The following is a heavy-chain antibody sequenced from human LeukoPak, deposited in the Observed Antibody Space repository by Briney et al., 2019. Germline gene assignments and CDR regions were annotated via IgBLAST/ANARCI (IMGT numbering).Heavy chain of an antibody. CDR1: GGSINSGSYY. CDR3: ARFANYDFWSGYYTGPAPIDY. CDR2: IYTSGST. Sequence: PSETLSLTCTVSGGSINSGSYYWSWIRQPAGKGLEWIGRIYTSGSTNYDPSLKSRVTISVDTSKNRFSLRLSSVTAADTAVYYCARFANYDFWSGYYTGPAPIDYWGQGTLVTVSS. J-gene: IGHJ4*02. V-gene: IGHV4-61*02. D-gene: IGHD3-3*01.